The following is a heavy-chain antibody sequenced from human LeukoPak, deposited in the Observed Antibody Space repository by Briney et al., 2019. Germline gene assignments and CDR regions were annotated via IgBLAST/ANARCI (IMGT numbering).Heavy chain of an antibody. Sequence: SENVSCKASGGTFSSYAISWVRQAPRQGLEWMGGISPIFGTANYAQKFQGRVTITADESTSTAYMELSSLRSEDTAVYYCATGTPHYYDSSGYFLSGFDYWGQGTLVTVSS. J-gene: IGHJ4*02. CDR1: GGTFSSYA. CDR2: ISPIFGTA. V-gene: IGHV1-69*13. CDR3: ATGTPHYYDSSGYFLSGFDY. D-gene: IGHD3-22*01.